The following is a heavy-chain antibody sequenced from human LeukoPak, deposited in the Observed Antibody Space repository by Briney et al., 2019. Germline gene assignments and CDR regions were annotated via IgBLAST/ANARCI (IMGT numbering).Heavy chain of an antibody. CDR2: IYHSGST. CDR1: GYSISSGYY. Sequence: SETLSLTRAVSGYSISSGYYWGWIRQPPGKGLEWIGSIYHSGSTYYNPSLKSRVTISVDTSKNQFSLKLSSVTAADTAVYYCARVYSYGLIADYWGQGTLVTVSS. CDR3: ARVYSYGLIADY. J-gene: IGHJ4*02. V-gene: IGHV4-38-2*01. D-gene: IGHD5-18*01.